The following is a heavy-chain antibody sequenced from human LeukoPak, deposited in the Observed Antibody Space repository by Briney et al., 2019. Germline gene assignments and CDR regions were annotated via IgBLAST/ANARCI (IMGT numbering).Heavy chain of an antibody. CDR1: GGSFSGYY. D-gene: IGHD3-10*01. CDR3: ATSVISGWSLDY. J-gene: IGHJ4*02. Sequence: PSETLSLTCAVYGGSFSGYYWSWIRQPPGKELEWIGEINHSGSTNYNPSLKSRVTISVDTSKNQFSLKLSSVTAADTAVYYCATSVISGWSLDYWGQGTLVTVSS. V-gene: IGHV4-34*01. CDR2: INHSGST.